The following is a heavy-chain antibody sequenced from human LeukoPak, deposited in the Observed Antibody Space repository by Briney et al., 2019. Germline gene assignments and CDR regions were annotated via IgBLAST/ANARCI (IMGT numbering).Heavy chain of an antibody. CDR3: ARRSSYSDTRGYYHDGGFDY. CDR1: GYSFTSYW. CDR2: IYPGDSDT. J-gene: IGHJ4*02. Sequence: GESLKISCKVSGYSFTSYWIGWVRQMPGKGLEWMGIIYPGDSDTRYSPSFQGQVTISADKSISTAYLQWSSLKASDTAMYYCARRSSYSDTRGYYHDGGFDYWGQGTLVTVSS. D-gene: IGHD3-22*01. V-gene: IGHV5-51*01.